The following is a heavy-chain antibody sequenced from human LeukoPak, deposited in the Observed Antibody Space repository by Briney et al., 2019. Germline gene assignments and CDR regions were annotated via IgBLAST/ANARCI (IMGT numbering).Heavy chain of an antibody. J-gene: IGHJ4*02. CDR1: RFTFSKCV. D-gene: IGHD6-13*01. Sequence: GGSLRLSCAASRFTFSKCVMHWVRQAPGKGLEWVAVISYDGSDKYYADSVKGRFTISRDNSKNTLYLQMNSLRAEDTAVYYCAKDPRRYSRTGGYFDYWGQGTLVTVSS. CDR3: AKDPRRYSRTGGYFDY. V-gene: IGHV3-30*18. CDR2: ISYDGSDK.